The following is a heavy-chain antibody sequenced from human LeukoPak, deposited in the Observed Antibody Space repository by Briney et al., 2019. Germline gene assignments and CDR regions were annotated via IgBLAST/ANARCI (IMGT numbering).Heavy chain of an antibody. CDR2: INSKTDGGTT. V-gene: IGHV3-15*01. CDR1: GFTFSNAW. J-gene: IGHJ6*03. CDR3: TTGRKRNYYYYYMDV. Sequence: PGGSLRLSCAASGFTFSNAWMSWVRQAPGKGLEWVGRINSKTDGGTTDYAAPVKGRFTISRDDSKNTLYLQMNSLKTEDTAVYYCTTGRKRNYYYYYMDVWGKGTTVTVSS.